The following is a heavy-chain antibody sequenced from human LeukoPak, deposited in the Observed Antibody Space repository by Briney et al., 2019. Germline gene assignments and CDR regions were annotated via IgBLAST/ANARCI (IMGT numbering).Heavy chain of an antibody. CDR3: ARDEEAYYYDSSGPPVI. Sequence: SETLSLTCTVSGGSISSSSYYWGWIRQPPGKGLEWIGSIYYSGSTYYNPSLKSRVTISVDTSKNQFSLKLSSVTAADTAVYYCARDEEAYYYDSSGPPVIWGQGTMVTVSS. V-gene: IGHV4-39*07. CDR1: GGSISSSSYY. D-gene: IGHD3-22*01. J-gene: IGHJ3*02. CDR2: IYYSGST.